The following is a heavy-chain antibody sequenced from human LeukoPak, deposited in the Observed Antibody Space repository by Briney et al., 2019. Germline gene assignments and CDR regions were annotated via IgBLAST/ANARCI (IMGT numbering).Heavy chain of an antibody. CDR2: IYYSGST. Sequence: PSETLSLTCTVSGGSISSSRYYWGWIRQPPGKGLEWIGSIYYSGSTYYNPSLKSRVTISVDTSKNQFSLKLSSVTAADTAVYYCATLSSGYSPYFDYWGQGTLVTVSS. CDR1: GGSISSSRYY. J-gene: IGHJ4*02. CDR3: ATLSSGYSPYFDY. D-gene: IGHD3-22*01. V-gene: IGHV4-39*01.